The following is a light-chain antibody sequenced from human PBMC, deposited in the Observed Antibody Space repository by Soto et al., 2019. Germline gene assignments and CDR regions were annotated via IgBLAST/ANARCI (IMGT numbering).Light chain of an antibody. J-gene: IGKJ1*01. Sequence: EIVMTQSPATLSVCPGEIATLSCRASHSVIINLAWYQQKPGQAPRLLIYGASTRATGIPARFSGSGSGTEFTLTISSLQSEDFAVYYCQQYNNWPTLGQGTKVDIK. CDR2: GAS. CDR3: QQYNNWPT. CDR1: HSVIIN. V-gene: IGKV3-15*01.